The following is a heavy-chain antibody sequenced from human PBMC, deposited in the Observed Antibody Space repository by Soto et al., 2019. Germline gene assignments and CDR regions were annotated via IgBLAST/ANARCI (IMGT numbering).Heavy chain of an antibody. Sequence: PGGSLRLSCAASGFTFSSHVMNWVRQAPGKGLEWVAAISGGGGTTYYGDSVEGRFTMSRDNSKNTLYLQMNSLRAEDTAVYYCAKGLEQQLNYYYGMDVWGQGTTVTVSS. J-gene: IGHJ6*02. CDR3: AKGLEQQLNYYYGMDV. CDR1: GFTFSSHV. D-gene: IGHD6-13*01. CDR2: ISGGGGTT. V-gene: IGHV3-23*01.